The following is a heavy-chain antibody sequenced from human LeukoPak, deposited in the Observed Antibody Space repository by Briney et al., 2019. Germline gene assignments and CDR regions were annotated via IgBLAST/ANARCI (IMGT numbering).Heavy chain of an antibody. CDR3: TRQWSNFWSDN. V-gene: IGHV4-39*01. D-gene: IGHD3-3*01. Sequence: PSETLSLTCTVSGGSISSSAYYWRWIRQPPGKGLEWIGSMFYSGSTNYNPSLKSRVTIAVDTSKNQFFLKLSSMTAADTAVYFCTRQWSNFWSDNWGQGTLVTVSS. J-gene: IGHJ4*02. CDR2: MFYSGST. CDR1: GGSISSSAYY.